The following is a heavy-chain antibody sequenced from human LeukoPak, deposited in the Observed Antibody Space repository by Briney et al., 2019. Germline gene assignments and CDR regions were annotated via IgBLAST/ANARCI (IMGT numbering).Heavy chain of an antibody. D-gene: IGHD2-21*02. Sequence: GRSLRLSCTGSGFTFGDYAMSWVRQAPGKGLEWVVFIRSKAYGGTTEYAASVKGRFTISRDDSKSIAYLQMNSLNTEDTAVYYCTRAYCGGDCYFQHWGQGTLVTVSS. CDR1: GFTFGDYA. CDR2: IRSKAYGGTT. J-gene: IGHJ1*01. V-gene: IGHV3-49*04. CDR3: TRAYCGGDCYFQH.